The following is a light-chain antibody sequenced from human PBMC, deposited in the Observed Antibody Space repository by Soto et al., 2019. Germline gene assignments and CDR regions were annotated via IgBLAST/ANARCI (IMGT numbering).Light chain of an antibody. Sequence: DIQMTQFPSTLSASVGDRVTITCRASQSISTWLAWYQQKPGKAPRLLIYKASYLETGVPSRFSGSGSEMDFTLSISSLQPDDLATYYCQHYHSFPLTFGGGTKVEI. CDR3: QHYHSFPLT. V-gene: IGKV1-5*03. J-gene: IGKJ4*01. CDR2: KAS. CDR1: QSISTW.